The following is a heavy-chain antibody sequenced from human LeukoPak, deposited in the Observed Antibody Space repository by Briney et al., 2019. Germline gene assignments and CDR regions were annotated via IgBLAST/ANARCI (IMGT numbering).Heavy chain of an antibody. CDR3: ARHSWRSLYGMDV. J-gene: IGHJ6*02. CDR1: GGSISSYY. CDR2: IYYSGST. V-gene: IGHV4-59*08. D-gene: IGHD1-1*01. Sequence: PSETLSLTCTVSGGSISSYYWSWIRQSPGKGLEWIGYIYYSGSTNYNPSLKSRVTISVGTSKNQFSLKLSSVTAADTAVYYCARHSWRSLYGMDVWGQGTTVTVSS.